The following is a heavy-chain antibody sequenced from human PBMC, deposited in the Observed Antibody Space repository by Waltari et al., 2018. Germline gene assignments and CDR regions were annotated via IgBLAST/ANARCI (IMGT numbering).Heavy chain of an antibody. CDR1: GFTFSSYA. CDR3: AKDGYTMTTGYYYYMDV. D-gene: IGHD4-17*01. CDR2: ISGSGGST. J-gene: IGHJ6*03. Sequence: EVQLLESGGDLVQPGGSLRLSCAASGFTFSSYAMSWVRQAPGKGLEWVSGISGSGGSTSYADSVKGRFTISRDNSKNTLYLQMNSLRAEDTAVYHCAKDGYTMTTGYYYYMDVWGKGTTVTISS. V-gene: IGHV3-23*01.